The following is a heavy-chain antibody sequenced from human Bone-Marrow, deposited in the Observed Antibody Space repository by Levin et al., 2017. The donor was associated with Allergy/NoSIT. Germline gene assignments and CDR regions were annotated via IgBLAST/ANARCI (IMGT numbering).Heavy chain of an antibody. CDR1: GVSIDNTTYY. CDR3: AKGSSWLIEV. Sequence: SQTLSLTCTVSGVSIDNTTYYWNWIRQSPGKGPEWIASLYDDGRVDSSPSLTSRVSMSIDTSKNQFSLNLVSVTAADTATYYCAKGSSWLIEVWGQGILVAVSS. J-gene: IGHJ4*02. CDR2: LYDDGRV. V-gene: IGHV4-39*07. D-gene: IGHD5-12*01.